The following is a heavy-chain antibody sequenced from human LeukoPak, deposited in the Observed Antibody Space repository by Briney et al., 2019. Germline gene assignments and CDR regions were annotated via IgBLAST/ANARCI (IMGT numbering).Heavy chain of an antibody. CDR2: INPDGTKT. Sequence: PGGSLRLSCAASGFTFSSSAMSWVRQAPGKGLEWVANINPDGTKTSYADFVEGRFTISRDNAKNLLYLQMRSLRAGDTAVYYCANSPMILDGHYWGHGTLVTVSS. V-gene: IGHV3-7*01. J-gene: IGHJ4*01. CDR3: ANSPMILDGHY. D-gene: IGHD3-22*01. CDR1: GFTFSSSA.